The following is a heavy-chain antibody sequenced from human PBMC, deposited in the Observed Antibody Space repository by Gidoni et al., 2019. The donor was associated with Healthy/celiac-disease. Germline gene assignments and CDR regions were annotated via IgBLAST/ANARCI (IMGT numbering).Heavy chain of an antibody. CDR1: GFTSSSYT. Sequence: QVQLVESGGGVVQPGRSLRLSCAASGFTSSSYTIHWVRQAPGKGLEWVAVISYDGSNKYYADSVKGRFTISRDNSKNTLYLQMNSLRAEDTAVYYCARPTAAIVVVTANDYWGQGTLVTVSS. D-gene: IGHD2-21*02. CDR2: ISYDGSNK. CDR3: ARPTAAIVVVTANDY. V-gene: IGHV3-30-3*01. J-gene: IGHJ4*02.